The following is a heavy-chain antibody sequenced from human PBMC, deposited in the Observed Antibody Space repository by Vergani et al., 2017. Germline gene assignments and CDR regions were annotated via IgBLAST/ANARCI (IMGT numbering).Heavy chain of an antibody. V-gene: IGHV4-59*01. CDR1: GGSISSYY. CDR3: ARVARITIFGVARGAFDI. Sequence: QVQLQESGPGLVKPSETLSLTCTVSGGSISSYYWSWIRQPPGRGLEWIGYIYYSGSPNYNPSLKSRVTISVDTSKNQFSLKLSSVTAADTAVYYCARVARITIFGVARGAFDIWGQGTMVTVSS. CDR2: IYYSGSP. D-gene: IGHD3-3*01. J-gene: IGHJ3*02.